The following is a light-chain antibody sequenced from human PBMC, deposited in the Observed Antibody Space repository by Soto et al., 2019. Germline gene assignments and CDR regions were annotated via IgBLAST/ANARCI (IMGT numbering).Light chain of an antibody. CDR2: DAS. Sequence: DIVLTQSPVTLSLSPGERATLSCRASQTVGNYLAWYQQKPGQAPRLLIYDASNRATGVPARFSGSGSGTDFTLTISSLEPEDFAIYYCHQRSNRPPLTFGGGTKGEIK. CDR3: HQRSNRPPLT. CDR1: QTVGNY. V-gene: IGKV3-11*01. J-gene: IGKJ4*01.